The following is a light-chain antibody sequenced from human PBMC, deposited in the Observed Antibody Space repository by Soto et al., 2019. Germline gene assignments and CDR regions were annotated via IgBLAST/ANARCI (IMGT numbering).Light chain of an antibody. J-gene: IGKJ1*01. CDR1: QSISTW. Sequence: DIQMTQSPSTLSASVGDRVTITCRASQSISTWLAWYQQKPGTAPKVLIYKASSLKSGVPSRFSGSGSGTEFTLTISTLQPDDFATYYCQQYNTYHLKFGKRTKVDI. CDR3: QQYNTYHLK. CDR2: KAS. V-gene: IGKV1-5*03.